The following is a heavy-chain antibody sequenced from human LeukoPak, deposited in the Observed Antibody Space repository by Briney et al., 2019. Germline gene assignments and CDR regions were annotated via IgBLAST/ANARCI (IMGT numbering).Heavy chain of an antibody. CDR3: ARGRTNYYDSSGYWY. V-gene: IGHV1-2*02. D-gene: IGHD3-22*01. J-gene: IGHJ4*02. CDR2: INPNSGGT. Sequence: ASVKVSCKASGYTFTGYYMHWVRQAPGQGLEWMGWINPNSGGTNYAQKFQGRATMTRDTSISTAYMELSRLRSDDTAVYYCARGRTNYYDSSGYWYWGQGTLVTVSS. CDR1: GYTFTGYY.